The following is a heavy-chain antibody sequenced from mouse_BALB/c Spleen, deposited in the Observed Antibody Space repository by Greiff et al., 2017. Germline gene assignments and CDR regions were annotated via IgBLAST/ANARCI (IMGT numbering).Heavy chain of an antibody. Sequence: VQLQQSGAELVRSGASVKLSCTASGFNIKDYYMHWVKQRPEQGLEWIGWIDPENGDTEYAPKFQGKATMTADTSSNTAYLQLSSLTSEDTAVYYCNAGSFTTVVAPNYAMDYWGQGTSVTVSA. CDR3: NAGSFTTVVAPNYAMDY. V-gene: IGHV14-4*02. CDR2: IDPENGDT. D-gene: IGHD1-1*01. J-gene: IGHJ4*01. CDR1: GFNIKDYY.